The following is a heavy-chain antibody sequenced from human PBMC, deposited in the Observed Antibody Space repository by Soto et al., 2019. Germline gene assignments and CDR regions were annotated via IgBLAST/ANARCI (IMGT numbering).Heavy chain of an antibody. Sequence: SETRSVTGTVGGGSRISFGYYWSWFRQACGKGLEGIGRIYTSENTNYSPSLKSRVTMSVDTSKNQFSLKLSSVTAADTAVYYCARERVTVPPGYYYYYYGMTVWGQGPTVTVSS. D-gene: IGHD2-2*01. CDR3: ARERVTVPPGYYYYYYGMTV. J-gene: IGHJ6*02. CDR2: IYTSENT. CDR1: GGSRISFGYY. V-gene: IGHV4-61*02.